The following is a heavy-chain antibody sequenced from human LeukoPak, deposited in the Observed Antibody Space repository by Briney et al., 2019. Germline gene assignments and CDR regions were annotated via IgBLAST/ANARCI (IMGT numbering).Heavy chain of an antibody. V-gene: IGHV3-33*01. CDR3: ARDRVYSSGWFDY. J-gene: IGHJ4*02. D-gene: IGHD6-19*01. CDR1: GFTFSSYG. Sequence: GRSLRLSCAASGFTFSSYGMHWVRQAPGKGLEWVAVIWYDGSNKYYADSVKGRFTISRDNSKNTLYLQMNSLRAEDTAVYYCARDRVYSSGWFDYWGQGTLVTVS. CDR2: IWYDGSNK.